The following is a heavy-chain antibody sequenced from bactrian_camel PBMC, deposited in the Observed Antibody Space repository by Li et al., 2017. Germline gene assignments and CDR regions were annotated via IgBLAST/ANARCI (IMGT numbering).Heavy chain of an antibody. V-gene: IGHV3S53*01. Sequence: VQLVESGGGSVQAGGSLRLSCAASGSSYSRCKMGWYRQAPGKEREPVSSVTSDGITTYADSVKGRFTISRDSAKNTLYLQMNSLKTEDTAVYYCAPDPRGSAYWGQGTQVTVS. CDR2: VTSDGIT. CDR3: APDPRGSAY. D-gene: IGHD5*01. J-gene: IGHJ4*01. CDR1: GSSYSRCK.